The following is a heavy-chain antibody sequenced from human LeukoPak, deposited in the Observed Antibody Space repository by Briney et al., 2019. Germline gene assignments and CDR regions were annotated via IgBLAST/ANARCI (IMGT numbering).Heavy chain of an antibody. Sequence: PGGSLRLSCAASGFTFSSYWMHWVRQAPGKGLVWVSRINSDGSSTSYADSVKGRFTISRDNAKNTLYVQMNSLRAEDTAMYYCVRAFDSSGDYWGQGTLVTVFS. D-gene: IGHD3-22*01. CDR1: GFTFSSYW. V-gene: IGHV3-74*01. J-gene: IGHJ4*02. CDR3: VRAFDSSGDY. CDR2: INSDGSST.